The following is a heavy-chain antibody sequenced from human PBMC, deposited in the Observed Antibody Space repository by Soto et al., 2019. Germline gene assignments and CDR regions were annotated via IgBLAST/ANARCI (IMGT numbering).Heavy chain of an antibody. CDR3: AKSATFWSPPPNFDY. V-gene: IGHV3-23*01. CDR1: GFTFSSHA. D-gene: IGHD3-3*01. J-gene: IGHJ4*02. CDR2: INGRGGST. Sequence: PVGYLRLSCAASGFTFSSHAMSWVRQAPGKGLEWVSGINGRGGSTYYADSVKGRFTISRDNSKNTLYLQMSTLRADDTAVYYCAKSATFWSPPPNFDYWGRGTLVTVSS.